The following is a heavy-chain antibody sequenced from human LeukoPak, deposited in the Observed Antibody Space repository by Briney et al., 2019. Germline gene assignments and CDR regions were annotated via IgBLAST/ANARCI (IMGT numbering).Heavy chain of an antibody. CDR1: GYSFTGYC. Sequence: ASVKVSCKASGYSFTGYCIHWVRQAAGQGLEWMGLINPNSGGTNYAQKFQGRVTMTRDTSISTAYMELSRLRSDDTAVYYCARGDIVVLPAGIPHNWFDPWGQGTLVTVSS. CDR3: ARGDIVVLPAGIPHNWFDP. D-gene: IGHD2-2*02. V-gene: IGHV1-2*02. J-gene: IGHJ5*02. CDR2: INPNSGGT.